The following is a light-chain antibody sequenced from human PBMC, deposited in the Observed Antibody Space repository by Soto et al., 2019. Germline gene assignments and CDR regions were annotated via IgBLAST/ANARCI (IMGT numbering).Light chain of an antibody. J-gene: IGKJ2*01. CDR1: QSISTNS. CDR3: QHNS. CDR2: ATS. Sequence: EIVLTQSPGTLSLSPGERATLSCRASQSISTNSLAWYQHRPGQAPRLLVYATSSRATGIPDRFSGSGSGTDFPLTISRLEPEDFAVYYCQHNSFGQGTRLEIK. V-gene: IGKV3-20*01.